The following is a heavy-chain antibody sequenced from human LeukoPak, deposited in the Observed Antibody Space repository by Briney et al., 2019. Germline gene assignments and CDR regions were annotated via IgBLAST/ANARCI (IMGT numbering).Heavy chain of an antibody. CDR2: IYYSGST. D-gene: IGHD3-3*01. J-gene: IGHJ4*02. Sequence: PSETLSPTCTVSGGSISSYYWSWIRQPPGKGLEWIGYIYYSGSTNYNPSLKSRVTISVDTSKNQFSLKLSSVTAADTAVYYCARITYYDFWSGTTDLGYFDYWGQGTLVTVSS. CDR1: GGSISSYY. CDR3: ARITYYDFWSGTTDLGYFDY. V-gene: IGHV4-59*01.